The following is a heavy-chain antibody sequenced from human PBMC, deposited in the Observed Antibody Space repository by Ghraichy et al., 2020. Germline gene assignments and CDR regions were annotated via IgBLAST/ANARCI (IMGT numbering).Heavy chain of an antibody. D-gene: IGHD6-19*01. CDR1: GFTVSSNY. CDR3: ARDRGSGWYFGNAFDI. CDR2: IYSGGST. Sequence: LSLTCAASGFTVSSNYMSWVRQAPGKGLEWVSVIYSGGSTYYADSVKGRFTISRDNSKNTLYLQMNSLRAEDTAVYYCARDRGSGWYFGNAFDIWGQGTMVTVSS. J-gene: IGHJ3*02. V-gene: IGHV3-66*01.